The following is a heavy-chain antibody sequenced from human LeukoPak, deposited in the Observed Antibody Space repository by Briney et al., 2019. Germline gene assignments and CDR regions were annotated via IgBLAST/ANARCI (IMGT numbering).Heavy chain of an antibody. Sequence: PGRSLRLSCAASGFTFSSYSMNWVRQAPGKGLEWVSSISSSSSYIYYADSVKGRFTISRDNAKNSLYLQMNSLRAEDTAVYYCAGDQTYYDFWSGPDYWGQGTLVTVSS. CDR2: ISSSSSYI. J-gene: IGHJ4*02. V-gene: IGHV3-21*01. D-gene: IGHD3-3*01. CDR1: GFTFSSYS. CDR3: AGDQTYYDFWSGPDY.